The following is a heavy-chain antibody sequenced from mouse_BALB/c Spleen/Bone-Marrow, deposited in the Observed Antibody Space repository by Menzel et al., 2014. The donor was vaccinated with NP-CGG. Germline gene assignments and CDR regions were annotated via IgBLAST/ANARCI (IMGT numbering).Heavy chain of an antibody. D-gene: IGHD2-2*01. CDR3: ARNYGYGKSFAY. CDR2: IDPANGNT. J-gene: IGHJ3*01. CDR1: GFNIKDTY. V-gene: IGHV14-3*02. Sequence: EVKLQESGAELVKPGASVKLSCTASGFNIKDTYMHWVKQGPEQGLEWIGRIDPANGNTKYDPKFQGKATITADTSSNTAYLQLSSLTSEDTAVYYCARNYGYGKSFAYWGQGTLVTVSA.